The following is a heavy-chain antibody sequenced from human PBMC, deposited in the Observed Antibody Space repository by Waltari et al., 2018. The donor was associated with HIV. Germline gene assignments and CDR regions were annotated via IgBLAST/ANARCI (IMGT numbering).Heavy chain of an antibody. D-gene: IGHD3-10*01. CDR1: GGPINSTSYY. J-gene: IGHJ5*02. CDR3: XXXXXXXXSGSANWFDP. Sequence: QLQLQESGPGLVKPSETLSLXCSNSGGPINSTSYYCGWIRQPPGKGLEXXGIXXXXXRTXYNPSLXXXXTXXXXTSKNXXXLXLSXVTAADXALYXXXXXXXXXXSGSANWFDPWGQGTLVTVSS. CDR2: XXXXXRT. V-gene: IGHV4-39*01.